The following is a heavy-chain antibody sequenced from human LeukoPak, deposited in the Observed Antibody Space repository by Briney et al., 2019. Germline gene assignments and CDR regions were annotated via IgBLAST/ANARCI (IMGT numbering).Heavy chain of an antibody. J-gene: IGHJ4*02. CDR1: GFTFSSYG. Sequence: PGGSLRLSCAASGFTFSSYGMHWVRQAPGKGLEWVAVIWYDGSNKYYADSVKGRFTISRDNSKNTLYLQMNSLRAEDTAVYYCAKELTYGSASYYPDYWGQGTLVTVSS. CDR3: AKELTYGSASYYPDY. D-gene: IGHD3-10*01. CDR2: IWYDGSNK. V-gene: IGHV3-33*06.